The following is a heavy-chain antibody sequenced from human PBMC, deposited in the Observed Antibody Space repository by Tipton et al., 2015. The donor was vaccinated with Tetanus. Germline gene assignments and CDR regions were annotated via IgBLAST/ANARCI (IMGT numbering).Heavy chain of an antibody. CDR1: GDSFSGGGY. Sequence: TLSLTCTVSGDSFSGGGYWTWIRQHPGKGLEWIGYIYYSGHTHYNPSLRGRVDISLDTSQNQVSLNLRSVTAADTAVYYCARHPLRPISSAGLGELSGGNWFDPWGQGTLVTVSS. D-gene: IGHD3-16*02. CDR2: IYYSGHT. J-gene: IGHJ5*02. CDR3: ARHPLRPISSAGLGELSGGNWFDP. V-gene: IGHV4-31*03.